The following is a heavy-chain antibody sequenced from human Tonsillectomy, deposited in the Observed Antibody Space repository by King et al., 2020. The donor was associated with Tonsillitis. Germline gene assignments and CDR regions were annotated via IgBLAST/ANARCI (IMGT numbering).Heavy chain of an antibody. V-gene: IGHV4-4*02. D-gene: IGHD6-19*01. CDR2: IFHSGST. CDR3: ALSSEWSLDN. J-gene: IGHJ4*02. Sequence: QLQESGPGLVKPSGTLSLTCTVPGGSISSSNWWTWVRQPPGKWLEWIGEIFHSGSTNYSPSLKSPVTISLVKSKNQFSLKLSSVTAADTAVYYCALSSEWSLDNWGQGTLVTVSS. CDR1: GGSISSSNW.